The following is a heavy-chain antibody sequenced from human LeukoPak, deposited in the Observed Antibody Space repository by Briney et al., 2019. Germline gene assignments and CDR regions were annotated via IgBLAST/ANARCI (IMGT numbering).Heavy chain of an antibody. Sequence: GGSRRLSCAASGFTFSDYYMSWIRQAPGKGLEWVSYISSSGSTIYYADSVKGRFTISRDNAKNSLYLQMNSLRAEDTAVYYCARDQSGYNSFYFDYWGQGTLVTVSS. D-gene: IGHD5-24*01. CDR1: GFTFSDYY. V-gene: IGHV3-11*04. CDR3: ARDQSGYNSFYFDY. CDR2: ISSSGSTI. J-gene: IGHJ4*02.